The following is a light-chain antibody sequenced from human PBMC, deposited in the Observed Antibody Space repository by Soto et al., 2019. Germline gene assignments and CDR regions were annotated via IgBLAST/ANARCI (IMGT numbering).Light chain of an antibody. CDR2: GAS. V-gene: IGKV3-20*01. Sequence: EIVLTQSPGTLSLSPGERATLSCRASQSVSSSYLAWYQQKPGQAPRLLIYGASSRATGIPDRFSGSWSGTDFSLTFSRLEPEDFAVYYCQQYGSSSTFGQGTRLEIK. J-gene: IGKJ5*01. CDR1: QSVSSSY. CDR3: QQYGSSST.